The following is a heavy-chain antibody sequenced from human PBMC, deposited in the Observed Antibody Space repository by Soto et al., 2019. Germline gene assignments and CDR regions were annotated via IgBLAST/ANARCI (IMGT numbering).Heavy chain of an antibody. CDR2: IKQDGSEK. CDR1: GFTFSSYW. J-gene: IGHJ3*02. Sequence: SLRLSCAASGFTFSSYWMSWGRQAPGKGLEWVANIKQDGSEKYYVDSVKGRFTISRDNAKNSLYLQMNSLRAEDTAVYYCARTSITGTTGAFDIWGQGTMVTVSS. CDR3: ARTSITGTTGAFDI. D-gene: IGHD1-7*01. V-gene: IGHV3-7*01.